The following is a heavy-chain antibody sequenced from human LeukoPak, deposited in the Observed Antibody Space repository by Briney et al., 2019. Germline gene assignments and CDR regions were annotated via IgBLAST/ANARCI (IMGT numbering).Heavy chain of an antibody. J-gene: IGHJ4*02. D-gene: IGHD1-26*01. Sequence: PSETLSLTCTVSGGSISSSSYYWGWIRQPPGKGLEWIGSIYYSGSTYYNPSLKSRVTISVDTSKNQFSLKLSSVTAADTAVYYCARLGLYSGRYLHSYWGQGTLVTVSS. CDR2: IYYSGST. V-gene: IGHV4-39*01. CDR1: GGSISSSSYY. CDR3: ARLGLYSGRYLHSY.